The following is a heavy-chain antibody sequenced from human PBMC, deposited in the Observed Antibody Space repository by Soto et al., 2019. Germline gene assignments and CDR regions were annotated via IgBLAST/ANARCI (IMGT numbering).Heavy chain of an antibody. CDR2: ISGSATRT. Sequence: EVQLLESGGVLVQPGGSLRLSCAASGFTFSSYAMNWVRQAPGKGLEWVSGISGSATRTYYADSVKGRFTISRDNAKNTLYLQMNSLRAEDTAVYYCAKDRTIAVAGTWAFEIWGRGTMVTVSS. CDR3: AKDRTIAVAGTWAFEI. J-gene: IGHJ3*02. V-gene: IGHV3-23*01. D-gene: IGHD6-19*01. CDR1: GFTFSSYA.